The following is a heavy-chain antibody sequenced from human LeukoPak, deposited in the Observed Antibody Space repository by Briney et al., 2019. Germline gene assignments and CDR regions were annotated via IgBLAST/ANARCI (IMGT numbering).Heavy chain of an antibody. CDR3: ARARGLRYFTDY. CDR2: ISSSSSYI. D-gene: IGHD3-9*01. Sequence: GGSLRLFCAASGFTFSSYSMNWVRQAPGKGLEWVSSISSSSSYIYCADSVKGRFTISRDNAKNSLYLQMNSLRAEDTAVYYCARARGLRYFTDYWGQGTLVTVSS. V-gene: IGHV3-21*01. J-gene: IGHJ4*02. CDR1: GFTFSSYS.